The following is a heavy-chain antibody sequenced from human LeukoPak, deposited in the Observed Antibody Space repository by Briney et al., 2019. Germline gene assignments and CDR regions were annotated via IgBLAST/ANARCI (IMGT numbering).Heavy chain of an antibody. CDR3: AGVTGAYGDFAWFDP. Sequence: SETLSLTCAVFGGSFSGYCWSWVRQPPGKGLEWIGEINHSGSTNYNPSLKSRVTISADSSKNQFSLKVRSVTAADTAVYYCAGVTGAYGDFAWFDPWGQGTLVTVSS. CDR2: INHSGST. V-gene: IGHV4-34*01. J-gene: IGHJ5*02. CDR1: GGSFSGYC. D-gene: IGHD4-17*01.